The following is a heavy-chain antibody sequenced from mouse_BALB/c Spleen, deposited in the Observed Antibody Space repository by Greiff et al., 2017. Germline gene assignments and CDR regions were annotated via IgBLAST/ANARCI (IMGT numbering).Heavy chain of an antibody. D-gene: IGHD1-1*01. CDR2: ISSGGGST. V-gene: IGHV5-12-1*01. CDR1: GFAFSSYD. Sequence: EVMLVESGGGLVKPGGSLKLSCAASGFAFSSYDMSWVRQTPEKRLEWVAYISSGGGSTYYPDTVKGRFTISRDNAKNTLYLQMSSLKSEDTAMYYCARHGSSYGWFAYWGQGTLVTVSA. J-gene: IGHJ3*01. CDR3: ARHGSSYGWFAY.